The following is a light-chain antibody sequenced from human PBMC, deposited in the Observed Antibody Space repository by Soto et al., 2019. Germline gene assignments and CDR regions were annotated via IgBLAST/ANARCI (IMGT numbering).Light chain of an antibody. V-gene: IGLV2-14*01. CDR2: EVS. CDR1: SSDVGGYKY. Sequence: QSVLTQPASVSGSPGQSITISCTGTSSDVGGYKYVSWYQQRPGKAPKLMIYEVSNRPSGVSYRFSGSKSGNTASLTISGLQAEDEADYYCSSYTSSGTLDWVFGGGTKLTVL. CDR3: SSYTSSGTLDWV. J-gene: IGLJ3*02.